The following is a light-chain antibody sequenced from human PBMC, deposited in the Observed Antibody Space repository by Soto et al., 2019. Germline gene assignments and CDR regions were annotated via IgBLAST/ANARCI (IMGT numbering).Light chain of an antibody. J-gene: IGKJ1*01. CDR3: QQYNDWWT. CDR1: QCISSN. CDR2: GAS. Sequence: EIVMTQSPATLALSPGERATLSCRASQCISSNLTWFQHKPGQAPRLLIYGASTRATGVPARFSGSGSGTEFTLTISSLQSEDFAVYYCQQYNDWWTFGQGTKVDI. V-gene: IGKV3-15*01.